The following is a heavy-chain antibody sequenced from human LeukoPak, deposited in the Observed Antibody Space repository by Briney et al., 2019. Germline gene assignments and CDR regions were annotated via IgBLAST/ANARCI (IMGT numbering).Heavy chain of an antibody. CDR2: ISSSGSTI. D-gene: IGHD5-18*01. CDR3: AGGIAWIQLGYFDY. Sequence: GGSLRLSCAASGFTFGDYYMSWIRQAPGKGLEWVSYISSSGSTIYYADSVKGRFTISRDNAKNSLYLQMNSLRAEDTAVYYCAGGIAWIQLGYFDYWGQGTLVTVSS. V-gene: IGHV3-11*04. J-gene: IGHJ4*02. CDR1: GFTFGDYY.